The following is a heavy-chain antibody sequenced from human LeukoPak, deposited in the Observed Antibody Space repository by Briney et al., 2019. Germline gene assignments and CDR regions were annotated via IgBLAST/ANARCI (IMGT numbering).Heavy chain of an antibody. D-gene: IGHD3-16*01. J-gene: IGHJ5*02. V-gene: IGHV3-7*01. CDR3: ARELRPLDP. CDR1: GFTFSSYW. Sequence: GGSLRLSCAASGFTFSSYWMTWVRQAPGKGLEWVANIKHNGDELNYVGSVEGRFTISRDNAKNSLYLHMTSLRAEDTAVYYCARELRPLDPWGQGTLVTVSS. CDR2: IKHNGDEL.